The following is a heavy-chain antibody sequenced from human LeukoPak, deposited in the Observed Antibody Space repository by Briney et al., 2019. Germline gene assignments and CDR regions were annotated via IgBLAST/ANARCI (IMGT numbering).Heavy chain of an antibody. Sequence: SETLSLTCSVSGASVTMGSYYWAWIRQPPGKGLEWIGTFHFSGSTYYNPSLKSRVTISVDTSKNQFSLKLSSVTAADTAVYFCARRMGQQLGVDAFDVWGQGTMVTVSS. J-gene: IGHJ3*01. D-gene: IGHD6-13*01. CDR3: ARRMGQQLGVDAFDV. CDR1: GASVTMGSYY. CDR2: FHFSGST. V-gene: IGHV4-39*07.